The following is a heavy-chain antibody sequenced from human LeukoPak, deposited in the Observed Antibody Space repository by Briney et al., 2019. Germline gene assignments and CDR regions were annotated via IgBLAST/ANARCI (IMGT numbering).Heavy chain of an antibody. CDR2: IRSKAKSSAT. J-gene: IGHJ6*02. Sequence: GGSLKPSGEAPGFTFSASAMHWVRKVSGKGLGGVARIRSKAKSSATAYAASVKGRFTISRDDSKNTAYLQMNSLKTEDTAVYYCTRHGGAGSGYYSENYYYYGMDVWGQGTTVTVSS. D-gene: IGHD3-3*01. CDR1: GFTFSASA. CDR3: TRHGGAGSGYYSENYYYYGMDV. V-gene: IGHV3-73*01.